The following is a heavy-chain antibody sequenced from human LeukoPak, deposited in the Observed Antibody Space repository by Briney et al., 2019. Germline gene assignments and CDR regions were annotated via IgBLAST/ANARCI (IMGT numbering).Heavy chain of an antibody. J-gene: IGHJ4*02. Sequence: GSSVTVSCKASGYTFTSYYMHWVRQAPGQGLEWMGIINPSGGSTSYAQKFQGRVTMTRDTSTSTVYMELSSLRSEDTAVYYCARDPNRRIAAAGADYWGQGTLVTVSS. D-gene: IGHD6-13*01. CDR1: GYTFTSYY. CDR3: ARDPNRRIAAAGADY. CDR2: INPSGGST. V-gene: IGHV1-46*01.